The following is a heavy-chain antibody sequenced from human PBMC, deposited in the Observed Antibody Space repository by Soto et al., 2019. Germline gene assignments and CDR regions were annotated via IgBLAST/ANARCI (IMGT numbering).Heavy chain of an antibody. J-gene: IGHJ1*01. CDR1: GFTFSSYG. CDR2: ISHDGSNK. CDR3: AKQYFQH. V-gene: IGHV3-30*18. Sequence: QVQLVESGGGLVQPGRSLRLSCAASGFTFSSYGMHWVRQAPGKGLEWVAVISHDGSNKYYADSVKGRFTISIDNSKNTLYLQMNSLRAEDTALYHCAKQYFQHWGQVTLVTVST.